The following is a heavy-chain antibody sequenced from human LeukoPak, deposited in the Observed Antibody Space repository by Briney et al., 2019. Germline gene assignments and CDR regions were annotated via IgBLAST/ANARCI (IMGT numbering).Heavy chain of an antibody. CDR3: AREPLYSSSWYGGNY. J-gene: IGHJ4*02. CDR2: ISSSSSYI. D-gene: IGHD6-13*01. Sequence: GGSLRLSCAASGFTFSSYSMNWVRQAPGKGLEWVSSISSSSSYIYYADSAKGRFTISRDNAKNSLYLQMNSLRAEDTAVYYCAREPLYSSSWYGGNYWGQGTLVTVSS. V-gene: IGHV3-21*01. CDR1: GFTFSSYS.